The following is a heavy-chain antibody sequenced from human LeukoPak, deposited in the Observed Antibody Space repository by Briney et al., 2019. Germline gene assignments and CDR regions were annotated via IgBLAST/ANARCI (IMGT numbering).Heavy chain of an antibody. V-gene: IGHV4-39*01. CDR3: ARLPYYDYVWGGYRYAFDI. D-gene: IGHD3-16*02. CDR1: VGSLSRSSYY. J-gene: IGHJ3*02. Sequence: SETLSLTCTVSVGSLSRSSYYWGWIRLPPGKGLEWIVTIYYSGRAYSNPPLKSRATISVDTSKNQFSPKLSSVTAADTAVYYCARLPYYDYVWGGYRYAFDIWGQGTVVTVSS. CDR2: IYYSGRA.